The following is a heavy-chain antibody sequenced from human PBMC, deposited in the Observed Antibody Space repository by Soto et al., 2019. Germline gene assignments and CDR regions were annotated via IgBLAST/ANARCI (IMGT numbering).Heavy chain of an antibody. J-gene: IGHJ5*02. CDR2: ISSSSTYI. CDR3: ARDPAITGTLLDP. Sequence: PGGSLRLSCEASGFTFGDSYMAWIRQAPGEGLEWISYISSSSTYIKYADSVKGRFTISRDNAKNSLYLQMTNLRVGDTAVYYCARDPAITGTLLDPWGQGTLVTVSS. V-gene: IGHV3-11*06. D-gene: IGHD1-20*01. CDR1: GFTFGDSY.